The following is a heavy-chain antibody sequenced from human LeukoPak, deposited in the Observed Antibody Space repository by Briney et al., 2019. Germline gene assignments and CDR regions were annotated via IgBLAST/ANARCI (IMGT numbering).Heavy chain of an antibody. D-gene: IGHD3-16*02. J-gene: IGHJ6*03. CDR1: GYTFTSYG. Sequence: ASVKVSCKASGYTFTSYGISWVRQAPGQGLEWMGWISAYNGNTNYAQKLQGRDTMTTDTSTSTAYMELRSLRSDDTAVYYCARGYDYVWGSYRYSAYYMDVWGKGTTVTISS. V-gene: IGHV1-18*01. CDR2: ISAYNGNT. CDR3: ARGYDYVWGSYRYSAYYMDV.